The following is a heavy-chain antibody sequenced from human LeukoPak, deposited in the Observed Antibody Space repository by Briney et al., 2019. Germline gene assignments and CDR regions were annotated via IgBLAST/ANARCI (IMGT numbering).Heavy chain of an antibody. D-gene: IGHD4-17*01. CDR1: GGSISSYY. CDR2: IYYSGST. Sequence: PSETLSLTCTVSGGSISSYYWSWIRQPPGKGLEWIGYIYYSGSTNYNPSLKSRVTISVDTSKNQFSLKLSSVTAADTAVYYCAGDDYGDYYDYWGQGTLVTVSS. CDR3: AGDDYGDYYDY. V-gene: IGHV4-59*01. J-gene: IGHJ4*02.